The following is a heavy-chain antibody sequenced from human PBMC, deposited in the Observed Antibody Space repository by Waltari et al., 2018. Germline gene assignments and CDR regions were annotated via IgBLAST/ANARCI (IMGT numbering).Heavy chain of an antibody. J-gene: IGHJ4*02. CDR3: ARLMVRGVIGLDY. Sequence: QLQLQESGPGLVKPSETLSLTCTVSGGSISSSSYYWGWIRQPPGKGLEWIGSIYYSGGTYYNPSLKSRVTRSVDTSKNQFSLKLSSVTAADTAVYYCARLMVRGVIGLDYWGQGTLVTVSS. D-gene: IGHD3-10*01. CDR1: GGSISSSSYY. V-gene: IGHV4-39*01. CDR2: IYYSGGT.